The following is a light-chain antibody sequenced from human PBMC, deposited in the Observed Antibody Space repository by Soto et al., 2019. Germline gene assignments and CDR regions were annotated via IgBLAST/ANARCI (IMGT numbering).Light chain of an antibody. J-gene: IGKJ4*01. V-gene: IGKV3-15*01. Sequence: EIVVTQSPATLSVSPGERATLSCRASQSVGHNFAWYQQKPGQAPRLLIFATSTRSTGVPARFSGSGSGTAFTLTISSLQAEDFAVYYCQQYGDWPLTFGGGAKVEIE. CDR3: QQYGDWPLT. CDR2: ATS. CDR1: QSVGHN.